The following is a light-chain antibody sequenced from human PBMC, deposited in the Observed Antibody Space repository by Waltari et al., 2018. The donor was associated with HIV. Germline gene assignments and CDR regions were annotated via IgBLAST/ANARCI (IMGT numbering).Light chain of an antibody. CDR3: ATWDNNLNGLV. CDR1: SPTVEHNP. V-gene: IGLV1-51*01. CDR2: DTE. J-gene: IGLJ2*01. Sequence: QSLLTQPPSVSAAPGQRVPISCPGASPTVEHNPMSWYQAIPGTVPRLVISDTEEKSSEINGRFSASKSGASATLDITGLQTGDEGDFYCATWDNNLNGLVFGGGTKVTVL.